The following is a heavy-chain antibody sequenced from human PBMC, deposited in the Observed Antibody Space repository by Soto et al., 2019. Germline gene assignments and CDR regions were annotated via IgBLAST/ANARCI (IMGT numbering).Heavy chain of an antibody. CDR3: AREGERYCSSTSCPFDY. CDR2: IIPIFGTA. Sequence: QMQLVQSGAEVKKPGSSVKVSCKASGGSFSRHAISWVRQAPGQGLEWMGGIIPIFGTADYAQKFQGRGTITADESTSTAYMELSSLRSDDTAVYYCAREGERYCSSTSCPFDYWGQGTLVTVSS. J-gene: IGHJ4*02. V-gene: IGHV1-69*01. CDR1: GGSFSRHA. D-gene: IGHD2-2*01.